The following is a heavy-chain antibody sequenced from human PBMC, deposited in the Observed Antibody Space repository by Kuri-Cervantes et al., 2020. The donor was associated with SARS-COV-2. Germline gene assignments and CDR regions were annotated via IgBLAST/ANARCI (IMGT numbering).Heavy chain of an antibody. CDR2: IYYSGST. J-gene: IGHJ4*02. D-gene: IGHD2-2*01. V-gene: IGHV4-39*01. CDR3: ASIGYCSSTSCFVGRGDY. CDR1: GCSISSSSYY. Sequence: GSLRLSCTVSGCSISSSSYYWGWIRQPPGKGLEWIGSIYYSGSTYYNPSLKSRVTISVDTSKNQFSLKLSSVTAADTAVYYCASIGYCSSTSCFVGRGDYWGQGTLVTVSS.